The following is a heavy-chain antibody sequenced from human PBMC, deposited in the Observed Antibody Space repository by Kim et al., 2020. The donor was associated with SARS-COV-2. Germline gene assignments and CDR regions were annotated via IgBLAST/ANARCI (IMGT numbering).Heavy chain of an antibody. V-gene: IGHV7-4-1*02. CDR1: GYTFTSYA. CDR2: INTNTGNP. CDR3: ARPPLRGYRVYYYYGMDV. J-gene: IGHJ6*02. Sequence: ASVKVSCKASGYTFTSYAVNWVRQAPGQGLEWMGWINTNTGNPTYAQGFTGRFVFSLDTSVSTAYLQISSLKAEDTAVYYCARPPLRGYRVYYYYGMDVWGQGTTVTVSS. D-gene: IGHD5-18*01.